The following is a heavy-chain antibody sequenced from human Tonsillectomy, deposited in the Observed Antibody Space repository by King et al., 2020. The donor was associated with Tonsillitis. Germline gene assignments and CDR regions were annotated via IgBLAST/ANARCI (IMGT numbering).Heavy chain of an antibody. CDR2: IYPGDSDT. CDR3: ATRPDGFDI. J-gene: IGHJ3*02. Sequence: VQLVESGAEVKKPGESLKISCKASGNSFVSHWIGWVRQMPGKGLEWMGIIYPGDSDTSYSQSFQGQVTISADKSISTAYLQWSSLKASDTAMYYCATRPDGFDIWGQGTMVTVTS. CDR1: GNSFVSHW. V-gene: IGHV5-51*01.